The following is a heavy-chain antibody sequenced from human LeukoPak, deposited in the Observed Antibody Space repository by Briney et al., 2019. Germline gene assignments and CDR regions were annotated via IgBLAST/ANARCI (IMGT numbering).Heavy chain of an antibody. J-gene: IGHJ4*02. CDR2: INPNNGDT. CDR1: GYTFIGYY. D-gene: IGHD6-19*01. CDR3: ARGLPSISSGWYFDY. Sequence: ASVKVSCKASGYTFIGYYIHWVRQAPGQGLEWMGWINPNNGDTDYAQKFQGRVTMTRDTSNSTAYMELSRLRSDDTAVYYCARGLPSISSGWYFDYWGQGTLVTVSS. V-gene: IGHV1-2*02.